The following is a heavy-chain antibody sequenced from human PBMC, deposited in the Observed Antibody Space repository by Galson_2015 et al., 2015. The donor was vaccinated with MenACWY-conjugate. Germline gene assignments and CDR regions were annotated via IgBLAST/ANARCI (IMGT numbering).Heavy chain of an antibody. J-gene: IGHJ6*02. V-gene: IGHV1-3*01. D-gene: IGHD2-2*01. Sequence: SVKVSCKASGYTFTNYAMHWVRQAPGQGLEWMGGIIAGIGKAKYSQKFQGRVTITSDTSASTAYMELSSLRSEDTAVYYCAREIVVAPAASWGDYYYGMDVWGQGTTVTVSS. CDR2: IIAGIGKA. CDR1: GYTFTNYA. CDR3: AREIVVAPAASWGDYYYGMDV.